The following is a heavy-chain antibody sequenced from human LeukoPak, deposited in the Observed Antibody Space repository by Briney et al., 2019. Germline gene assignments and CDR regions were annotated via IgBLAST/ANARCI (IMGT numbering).Heavy chain of an antibody. Sequence: SETLSLTCAVYGGSFSGYYWSWIRQPPGKGLEWIGEINHSGSTNYNPSLKSRVTISADTSKNQFSLKLSSVTAADTAVYYCATLGDDYGDYWGQGTLVTVSS. J-gene: IGHJ4*02. CDR1: GGSFSGYY. V-gene: IGHV4-34*01. CDR3: ATLGDDYGDY. CDR2: INHSGST.